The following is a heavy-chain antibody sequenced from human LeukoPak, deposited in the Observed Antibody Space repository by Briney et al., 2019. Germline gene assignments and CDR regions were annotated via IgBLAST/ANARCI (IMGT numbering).Heavy chain of an antibody. V-gene: IGHV4-4*02. Sequence: SETLSLTCAVSGGSISSSNWWSWVRQPPGKGLEWIGEIYHSGSTNYNPSLKSRVTISVDTSKNQFSLKLSSVTAADTAVYYCARGPALWFGELYAYYFDYWGQGTLVTVSS. CDR2: IYHSGST. J-gene: IGHJ4*02. CDR1: GGSISSSNW. CDR3: ARGPALWFGELYAYYFDY. D-gene: IGHD3-10*01.